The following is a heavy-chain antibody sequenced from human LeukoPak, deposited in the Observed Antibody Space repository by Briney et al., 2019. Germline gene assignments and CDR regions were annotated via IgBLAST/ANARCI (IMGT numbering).Heavy chain of an antibody. J-gene: IGHJ6*03. CDR3: ARVGRGATTGPLLGYYYYYMGV. CDR1: GYTFTGYY. D-gene: IGHD4-11*01. CDR2: INPNSGGT. Sequence: ASVKVSCKASGYTFTGYYMHWVRQAPGQGLEWMGWINPNSGGTNYAQKFQGRVTMTRDTSISTAYMELSRLRSDDTAVYYCARVGRGATTGPLLGYYYYYMGVWGKGTTVTVSS. V-gene: IGHV1-2*02.